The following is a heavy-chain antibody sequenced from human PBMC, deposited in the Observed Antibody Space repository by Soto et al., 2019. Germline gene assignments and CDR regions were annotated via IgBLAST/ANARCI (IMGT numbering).Heavy chain of an antibody. J-gene: IGHJ5*01. Sequence: PGGSLRLSCAASGFTFSNYAMSWVRQAPGKGLEWISTISGSGGSTYYADSVKGRFTISRDNSKNTLYLQMNSLRAEDTAVYYCAKGQSPYYDFWSRYYDWFDPWGQGTLVTVSS. D-gene: IGHD3-3*01. V-gene: IGHV3-23*01. CDR3: AKGQSPYYDFWSRYYDWFDP. CDR1: GFTFSNYA. CDR2: ISGSGGST.